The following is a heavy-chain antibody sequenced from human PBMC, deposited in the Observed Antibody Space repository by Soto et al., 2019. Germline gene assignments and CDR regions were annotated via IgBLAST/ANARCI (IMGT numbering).Heavy chain of an antibody. CDR3: SRDSSGYDYLIYYFDS. CDR2: IKQDGSEK. CDR1: GFTFSSYW. D-gene: IGHD3-22*01. Sequence: GESLRLSCAASGFTFSSYWMSWVRQAPGKGLEWVANIKQDGSEKYYVYSVKGRFTISRDTAKNSLYLQMNCLRAEDTAVDYCSRDSSGYDYLIYYFDSRGKGTLVTVSS. V-gene: IGHV3-7*03. J-gene: IGHJ4*02.